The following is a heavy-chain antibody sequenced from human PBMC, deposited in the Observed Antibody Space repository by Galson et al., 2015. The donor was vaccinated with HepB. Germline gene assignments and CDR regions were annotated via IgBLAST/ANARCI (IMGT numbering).Heavy chain of an antibody. CDR2: IKSKTDGGTT. CDR3: TTSAAAAGYCSSTSCYPREREVYYCMDV. V-gene: IGHV3-15*01. CDR1: GFTFSNAW. D-gene: IGHD2-2*01. J-gene: IGHJ6*03. Sequence: SLRLSCAASGFTFSNAWMSWVRQAPGKGLEWVGRIKSKTDGGTTDYAAPVKGRFTISRDDSKNTLYLQMNSLKTEDTAVYYCTTSAAAAGYCSSTSCYPREREVYYCMDVWGKGTTVTVSS.